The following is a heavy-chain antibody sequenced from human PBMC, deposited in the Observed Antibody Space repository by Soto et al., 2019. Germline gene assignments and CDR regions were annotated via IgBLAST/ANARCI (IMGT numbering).Heavy chain of an antibody. CDR1: GGSTSSSLYQ. CDR3: ARLSGRYNVRYFDN. V-gene: IGHV4-39*01. Sequence: QLQLQESGPGLVKPSETLSLTCTVSGGSTSSSLYQWAWIRQPPGKGLEWIGNVSYNGNTYYNASLNRRLSVPVDTSSNLFSLKVKHVTAADTAVYFCARLSGRYNVRYFDNWGQGTLVTVSS. D-gene: IGHD1-26*01. CDR2: VSYNGNT. J-gene: IGHJ4*02.